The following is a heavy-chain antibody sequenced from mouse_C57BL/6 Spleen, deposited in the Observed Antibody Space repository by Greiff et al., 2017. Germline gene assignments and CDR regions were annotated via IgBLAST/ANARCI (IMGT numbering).Heavy chain of an antibody. CDR2: IDPSDSYT. CDR3: ATNGYDRGDY. CDR1: GYTFTSYW. D-gene: IGHD2-2*01. Sequence: QVQLQQPGAELVKPGASVKLSCKASGYTFTSYWMQWVKQRPGQGLEWIGEIDPSDSYTNYNQKFKGKATLTVDTSSSTAYMQLSSLTSEDSAVYYCATNGYDRGDYWGQGTTLTGSS. J-gene: IGHJ2*01. V-gene: IGHV1-50*01.